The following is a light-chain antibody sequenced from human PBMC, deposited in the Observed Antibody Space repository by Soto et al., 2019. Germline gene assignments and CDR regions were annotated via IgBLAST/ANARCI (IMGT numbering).Light chain of an antibody. CDR3: QSDYSNLSRWV. CDR1: RSNLGASYD. V-gene: IGLV1-40*01. CDR2: GNS. Sequence: QSVLTQPPSVSGAPGQRVTISCTGSRSNLGASYDVHWSQQLPGTAPKLLIYGNSNRPSGVPDRFSGSKSGTSASLAITGLQAEDEADYYCQSDYSNLSRWVFGGGTKLTV. J-gene: IGLJ3*02.